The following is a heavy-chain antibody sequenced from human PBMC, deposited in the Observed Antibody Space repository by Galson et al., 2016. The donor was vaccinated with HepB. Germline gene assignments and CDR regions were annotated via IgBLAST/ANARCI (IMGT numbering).Heavy chain of an antibody. Sequence: ETLSLTCTVSGGSISNYYWSWIRQPPGKGLEWIAHIYYSGSTNQNPSLKSRVTISVDTSKNQFSLQLRSVTAADTAVYYCARDRGSAAGFDYWGQGTLVTVSS. V-gene: IGHV4-59*01. CDR2: IYYSGST. CDR3: ARDRGSAAGFDY. J-gene: IGHJ4*02. CDR1: GGSISNYY. D-gene: IGHD6-13*01.